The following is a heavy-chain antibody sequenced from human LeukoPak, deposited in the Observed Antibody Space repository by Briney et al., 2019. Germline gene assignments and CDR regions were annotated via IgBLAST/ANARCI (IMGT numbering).Heavy chain of an antibody. CDR1: GFTFSSYG. D-gene: IGHD3-10*01. CDR3: AKDRGIISDY. CDR2: ISSSSSTI. J-gene: IGHJ4*02. Sequence: PGGSLRLSCAASGFTFSSYGMTWVRQAPGKGLEWVSYISSSSSTIYYADSVKGRFTISRDNAKNSLYLQMNSLRAEDTAVYYCAKDRGIISDYWGQGTLVTVSS. V-gene: IGHV3-48*01.